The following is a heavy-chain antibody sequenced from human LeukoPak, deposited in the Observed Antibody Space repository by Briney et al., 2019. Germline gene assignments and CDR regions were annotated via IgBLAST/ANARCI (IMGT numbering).Heavy chain of an antibody. CDR1: GYSFTSYW. CDR3: ARQAPIYSSSWYYFDY. D-gene: IGHD6-13*01. J-gene: IGHJ4*02. CDR2: IYPGDSDT. Sequence: GESLQISCKGSGYSFTSYWIGWVRQMPGKGLEWMGIIYPGDSDTRYSPSFQGQVTISADKSISTAYLQWSSLKASDTAMYYCARQAPIYSSSWYYFDYWGQGTLVTVSS. V-gene: IGHV5-51*01.